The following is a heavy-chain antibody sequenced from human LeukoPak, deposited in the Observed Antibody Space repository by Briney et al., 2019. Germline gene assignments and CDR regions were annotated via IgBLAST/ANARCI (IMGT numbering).Heavy chain of an antibody. Sequence: ASVKVSCKASGYTFTGYYMHWVRQAPGQGLEWMGWINPNSGGTNYAQKFQGRVTMTRDTSISTAYMELSRLRSDDTAVYYCARSRVWFGRRVADWFDPWGQGTLVTVSS. D-gene: IGHD3-10*01. CDR3: ARSRVWFGRRVADWFDP. J-gene: IGHJ5*02. V-gene: IGHV1-2*02. CDR2: INPNSGGT. CDR1: GYTFTGYY.